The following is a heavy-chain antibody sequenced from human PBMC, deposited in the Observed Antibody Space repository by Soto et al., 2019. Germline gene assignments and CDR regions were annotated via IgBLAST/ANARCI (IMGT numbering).Heavy chain of an antibody. CDR1: GFTFSTYS. CDR2: IRSKANSYAT. V-gene: IGHV3-73*01. Sequence: PGGSLRLSCAASGFTFSTYSMHWVRQASGKGLEWVGRIRSKANSYATAYAASVKGRFTISRDDSKNTAYLQMNSLKTEDTAVYYCTRRWFDPWGQGTLVTVSS. CDR3: TRRWFDP. J-gene: IGHJ5*02.